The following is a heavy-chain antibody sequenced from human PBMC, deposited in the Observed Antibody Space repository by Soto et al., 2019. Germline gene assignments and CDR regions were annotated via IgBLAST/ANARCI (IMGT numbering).Heavy chain of an antibody. J-gene: IGHJ6*02. V-gene: IGHV3-33*01. CDR2: IWYDGSNK. Sequence: GGSLRLSCAASGFAFSSYGMHWVRQAPGKGLEWVAVIWYDGSNKYYADSVKGRFTISRDNSKNTLYLQMNSLRAEDTAVYYCARAVAGKHYYYYGMDVWGQGTTVTVSS. D-gene: IGHD6-19*01. CDR1: GFAFSSYG. CDR3: ARAVAGKHYYYYGMDV.